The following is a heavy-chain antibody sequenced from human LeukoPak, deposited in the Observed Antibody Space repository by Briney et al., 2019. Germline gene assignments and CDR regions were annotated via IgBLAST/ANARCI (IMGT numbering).Heavy chain of an antibody. CDR2: IFYNGNT. J-gene: IGHJ6*02. CDR1: GGSISGHY. V-gene: IGHV4-59*11. CDR3: ARDTFGMDV. Sequence: SETLSLTCTVSGGSISGHYWSWIRLPPEKGLEWIGYIFYNGNTKYNPSLKSRVTISLDTSHNQFSLKLTSVTAADTAVYFCARDTFGMDVWGQGTTVTVS.